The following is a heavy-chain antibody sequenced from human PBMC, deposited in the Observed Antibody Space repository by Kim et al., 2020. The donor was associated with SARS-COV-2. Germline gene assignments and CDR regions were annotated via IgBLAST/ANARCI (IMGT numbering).Heavy chain of an antibody. J-gene: IGHJ4*02. CDR1: GFTFSSYG. V-gene: IGHV3-30*18. D-gene: IGHD3-22*01. Sequence: GGSLRLSCAASGFTFSSYGMHWVRQAPGKGLEWVAVISYDGSNKYYADSVKGRFTISRDNSKNTLYLQMNSLRAEDTAVYYCAKDHPDDSSGYYSDYWGQGTLVTVSS. CDR3: AKDHPDDSSGYYSDY. CDR2: ISYDGSNK.